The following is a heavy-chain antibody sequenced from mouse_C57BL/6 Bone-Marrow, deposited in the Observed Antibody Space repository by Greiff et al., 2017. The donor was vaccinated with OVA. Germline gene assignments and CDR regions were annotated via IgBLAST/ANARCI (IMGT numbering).Heavy chain of an antibody. Sequence: QVQLQQSGAELVRPGTSVKMSCKASGYTFTNYWIGWAKQRPGHGLEWIGDIYPGGGYTNYNEKFKGKATLTADKSSSTAYMHFSSLTSEDSAIYYCARSQTSIYYYGTYFDYWGQGTTLTVSS. J-gene: IGHJ2*01. CDR2: IYPGGGYT. CDR1: GYTFTNYW. D-gene: IGHD1-1*01. CDR3: ARSQTSIYYYGTYFDY. V-gene: IGHV1-63*01.